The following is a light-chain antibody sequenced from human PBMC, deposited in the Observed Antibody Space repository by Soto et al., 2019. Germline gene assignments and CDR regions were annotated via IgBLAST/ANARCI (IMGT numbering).Light chain of an antibody. CDR2: GSS. J-gene: IGKJ2*01. CDR1: HSISDT. CDR3: QQYNNWPPQYT. V-gene: IGKV3-15*01. Sequence: EIVMTQSPATLSVSPGERATLSCRASHSISDTLAWYQQKPGQAPRLLIFGSSTRAPGIPARFSASGSETEFTLTITTLQSEDFAVYYCQQYNNWPPQYTFGQGTKVDIK.